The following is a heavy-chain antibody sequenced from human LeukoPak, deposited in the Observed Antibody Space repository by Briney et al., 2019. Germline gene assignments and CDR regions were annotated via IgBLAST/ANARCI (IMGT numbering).Heavy chain of an antibody. CDR3: AGGASCLSAFDT. Sequence: GGSLRLSCAASGFTFTSYWIHWVRQAPGKGLGWVSRINSGSSTTYPGSAKGRFTISRDNSKNTRYRRMNSRRSKDTAVYYVAGGASCLSAFDTWGEGTMVTVS. CDR1: GFTFTSYW. CDR2: INSGSST. V-gene: IGHV3-74*01. D-gene: IGHD3-10*01. J-gene: IGHJ3*02.